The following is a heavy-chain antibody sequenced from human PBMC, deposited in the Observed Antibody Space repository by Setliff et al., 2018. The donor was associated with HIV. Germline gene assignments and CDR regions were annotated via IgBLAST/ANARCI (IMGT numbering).Heavy chain of an antibody. CDR1: GYTFTSYD. D-gene: IGHD3-3*02. CDR2: INPNSGTT. V-gene: IGHV1-8*01. J-gene: IGHJ4*02. Sequence: ASVKVSCKASGYTFTSYDINWVRQATGQGLEWMGWINPNSGTTGYAQKFQGRVTITRDISISTASMDLSSLKSEDTAVYYCARHPMSPFLEWSYDSWGQGTLVTSPQ. CDR3: ARHPMSPFLEWSYDS.